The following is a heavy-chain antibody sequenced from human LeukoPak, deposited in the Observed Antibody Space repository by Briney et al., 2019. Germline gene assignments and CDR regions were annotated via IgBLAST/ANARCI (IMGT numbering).Heavy chain of an antibody. J-gene: IGHJ5*02. Sequence: SETLSLTCTVSGGSISSHYWSWIRQPPGKGLEWIGYIYYSGSTNYNPSPKSRVTISVDTSKNQFSLKLSSVTAADTAVYYCAREVPDNWFDPWGQGTLVTISS. CDR2: IYYSGST. CDR1: GGSISSHY. D-gene: IGHD2-2*01. V-gene: IGHV4-59*11. CDR3: AREVPDNWFDP.